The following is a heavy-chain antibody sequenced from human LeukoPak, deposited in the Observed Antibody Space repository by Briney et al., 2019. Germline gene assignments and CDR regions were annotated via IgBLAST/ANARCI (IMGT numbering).Heavy chain of an antibody. CDR1: GYTFTSCD. CDR2: MNPNSGNT. J-gene: IGHJ5*02. D-gene: IGHD3-22*01. Sequence: ASVKVSCKASGYTFTSCDINWVRQATGQGLEWMGWMNPNSGNTGYAQKFQGRVTITRNTSISTAYMELSSLRSEDTAVYYCARRPRFGRGYYRTHWFDPWGQGTLVTVSS. CDR3: ARRPRFGRGYYRTHWFDP. V-gene: IGHV1-8*03.